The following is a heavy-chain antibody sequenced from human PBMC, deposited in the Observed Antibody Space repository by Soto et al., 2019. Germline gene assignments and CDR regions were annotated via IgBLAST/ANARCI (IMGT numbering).Heavy chain of an antibody. J-gene: IGHJ4*02. Sequence: GGSLRLSCAASGFTFSSYAMSWVRQAPGKGLEWVSAISGSGGSTYYADSVKGRFTISRDNSKNTLYLQMNSLRAEDTAVYYCAKDEEGITMIAEIWSDYWGQGTLVTVSS. V-gene: IGHV3-23*01. CDR1: GFTFSSYA. D-gene: IGHD3-22*01. CDR3: AKDEEGITMIAEIWSDY. CDR2: ISGSGGST.